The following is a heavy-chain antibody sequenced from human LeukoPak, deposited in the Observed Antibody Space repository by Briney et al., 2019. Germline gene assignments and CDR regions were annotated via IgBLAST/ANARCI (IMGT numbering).Heavy chain of an antibody. V-gene: IGHV3-23*01. Sequence: TGGSLRLSCAASGFTFSSYAMSWVRQAPGKGLEWVSAISGSGGSTYYADSVKGRFTISRDNSKNTLYLQMNSLRAEDTAVYYCAKGGVLLWFGESPDDYYYMDVWGKGTTVTVSS. CDR3: AKGGVLLWFGESPDDYYYMDV. J-gene: IGHJ6*03. CDR1: GFTFSSYA. CDR2: ISGSGGST. D-gene: IGHD3-10*01.